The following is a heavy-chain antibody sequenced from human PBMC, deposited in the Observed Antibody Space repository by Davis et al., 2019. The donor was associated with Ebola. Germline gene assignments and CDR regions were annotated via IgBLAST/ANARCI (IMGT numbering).Heavy chain of an antibody. CDR3: ARDPIHEYGSGSYYSA. Sequence: PGGSLRLSCAASGFTFSSSWMHWVRQVSGKGLVWVSRTNGDGTNIRYEDSVKGRFTISRDNAKSSLYVQMNGLTEEDTAVYYCARDPIHEYGSGSYYSAWGRGTLVTVAS. V-gene: IGHV3-74*01. CDR2: TNGDGTNI. J-gene: IGHJ1*01. D-gene: IGHD3-10*01. CDR1: GFTFSSSW.